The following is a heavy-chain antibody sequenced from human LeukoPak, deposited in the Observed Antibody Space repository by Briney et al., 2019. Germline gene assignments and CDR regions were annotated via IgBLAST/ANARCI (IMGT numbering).Heavy chain of an antibody. Sequence: GGTLRLSCAASGFTFSSYGMSWVRQAPGKGLEWVSAISGSGGSTYYADSVKGRFTISRDNSKNTLYLQMNSLRAEDTAVYYCAKDRRGSYFPTFDYWGQGTLVTVSS. CDR1: GFTFSSYG. V-gene: IGHV3-23*01. CDR3: AKDRRGSYFPTFDY. D-gene: IGHD1-26*01. J-gene: IGHJ4*02. CDR2: ISGSGGST.